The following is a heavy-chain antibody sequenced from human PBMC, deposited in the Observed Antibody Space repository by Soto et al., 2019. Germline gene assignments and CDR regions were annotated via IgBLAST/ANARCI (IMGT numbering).Heavy chain of an antibody. D-gene: IGHD1-26*01. CDR2: VHHSGNT. CDR1: DDSFNNWW. V-gene: IGHV4-4*02. CDR3: ARKSVSHSSLPY. Sequence: QVQLQESGPGLVEPSGTLSLTCAVSDDSFNNWWWSWVRQPPGKGLEWIGEVHHSGNTNYDSSFKRRVTIAVDKSKNHLLVRLHSATAAGTAVYYCARKSVSHSSLPYRGQGTLVTVS. J-gene: IGHJ4*02.